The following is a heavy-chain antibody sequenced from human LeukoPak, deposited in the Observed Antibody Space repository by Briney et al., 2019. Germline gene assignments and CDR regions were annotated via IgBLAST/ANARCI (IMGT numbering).Heavy chain of an antibody. CDR3: ARVTMVRGRRYYYYMDV. D-gene: IGHD3-10*01. Sequence: GGSLRLSCAASGFTFSSYWMHWVRQAPGKGLVWVSRINSDGSSTSYADSVKGRFTISRDNAKNTLYLQMNSLRAEDTAVYYCARVTMVRGRRYYYYMDVWGKGTTVTISS. J-gene: IGHJ6*03. CDR1: GFTFSSYW. V-gene: IGHV3-74*01. CDR2: INSDGSST.